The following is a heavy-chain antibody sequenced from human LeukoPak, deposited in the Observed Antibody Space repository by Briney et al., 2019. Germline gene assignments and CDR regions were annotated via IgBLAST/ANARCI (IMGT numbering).Heavy chain of an antibody. J-gene: IGHJ4*02. CDR3: ARAAGGWFGELFPGATPGIGPRFDY. V-gene: IGHV4-34*01. CDR2: INHSGST. CDR1: GGSFRGYY. D-gene: IGHD3-10*01. Sequence: PSETLSLTCAVYGGSFRGYYWSWIRQPPGKGLEWIGEINHSGSTNYNPSLTSRVTISVDTSKNHFSLKLSSVTAADTAVYYCARAAGGWFGELFPGATPGIGPRFDYWGQGTLVTVSS.